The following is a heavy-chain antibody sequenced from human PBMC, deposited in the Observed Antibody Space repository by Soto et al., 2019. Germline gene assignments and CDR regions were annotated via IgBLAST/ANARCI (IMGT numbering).Heavy chain of an antibody. CDR2: VYYSGTT. CDR3: ARDTTYMVVPYYYYYGMDV. V-gene: IGHV4-61*08. D-gene: IGHD2-21*01. J-gene: IGHJ6*02. CDR1: GGSIDSGDYY. Sequence: SETLSLTCTVSGGSIDSGDYYWSWIRQPPGKGLEWIGYVYYSGTTNYNPFLKSRVTISVDTSKNQFSLTLDSVTAADTAVYYCARDTTYMVVPYYYYYGMDVWGQGTTVTVSS.